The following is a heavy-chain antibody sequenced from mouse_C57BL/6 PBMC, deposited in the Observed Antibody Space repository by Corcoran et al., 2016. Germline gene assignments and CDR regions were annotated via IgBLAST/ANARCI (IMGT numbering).Heavy chain of an antibody. CDR2: ILPGSDST. CDR1: GYTFTGYW. V-gene: IGHV1-9*01. J-gene: IGHJ1*03. CDR3: ARSHYSSPCEV. Sequence: QVQLQQSGAELMKPGASVKLSCKATGYTFTGYWIEWVKQRPGHGLEWIGEILPGSDSTNYNEKFKGKATFTADASSNTAYMQLSSLTTEDSAIYYCARSHYSSPCEVWGTGTTVTVSS. D-gene: IGHD2-5*01.